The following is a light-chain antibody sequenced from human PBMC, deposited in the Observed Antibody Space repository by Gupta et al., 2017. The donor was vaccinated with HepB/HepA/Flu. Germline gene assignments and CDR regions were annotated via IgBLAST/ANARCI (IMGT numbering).Light chain of an antibody. V-gene: IGKV3-11*01. CDR1: QSVSSY. CDR2: GAS. Sequence: EVVLTQSPATLSLSTGERATLSCRASQSVSSYLVWYQQKPGQAPRLLIYGASNRATGIPARFSGSGSATDFTLTISSLEPEDFALYYCQQRSSWPITFGGGTKVEIK. J-gene: IGKJ4*01. CDR3: QQRSSWPIT.